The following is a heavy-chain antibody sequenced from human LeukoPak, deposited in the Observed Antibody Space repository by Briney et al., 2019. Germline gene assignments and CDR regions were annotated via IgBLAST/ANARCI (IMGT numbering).Heavy chain of an antibody. D-gene: IGHD2-15*01. CDR2: IYTGGNT. J-gene: IGHJ6*02. CDR3: ARDRVPYCSGASCSVDV. Sequence: GGSLRLSCAASGFXVSSNYINWVRQAPGKGLEWVSVIYTGGNTYYADSVKGRFTISRDNAKNTLYLQMNSLRAEDTAVYYCARDRVPYCSGASCSVDVWGQGTTVTVSS. V-gene: IGHV3-53*01. CDR1: GFXVSSNY.